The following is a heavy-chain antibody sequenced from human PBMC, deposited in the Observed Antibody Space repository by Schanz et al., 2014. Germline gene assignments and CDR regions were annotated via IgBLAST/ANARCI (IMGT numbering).Heavy chain of an antibody. CDR3: ARGGRTTYNYYYGMDV. CDR1: GGSISNYY. V-gene: IGHV4-59*12. J-gene: IGHJ6*02. CDR2: IYYSGST. Sequence: QVQLQESGPGLVKPSETLSLTCSVSGGSISNYYWGWIRQPPGKGLEWIVYIYYSGSTYYNPSLKSRVTISVDTSKNQFSLKLSSVTAADTAVYYCARGGRTTYNYYYGMDVWGQGTTVTVSS. D-gene: IGHD1-1*01.